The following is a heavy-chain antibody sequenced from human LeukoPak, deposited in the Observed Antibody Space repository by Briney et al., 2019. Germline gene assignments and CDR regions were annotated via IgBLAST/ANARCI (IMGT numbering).Heavy chain of an antibody. D-gene: IGHD6-19*01. V-gene: IGHV3-53*01. J-gene: IGHJ5*02. Sequence: PGGSLRLSCAASGFSVSSNYMNWVRQAPGKGLEWVSVMYSGGTTYYADSVTGRFTLSRDKSENTLYLQMNSLRAEDTAVYYCARDGEQWLVRGWFDPWGQGTLVTVSS. CDR1: GFSVSSNY. CDR3: ARDGEQWLVRGWFDP. CDR2: MYSGGTT.